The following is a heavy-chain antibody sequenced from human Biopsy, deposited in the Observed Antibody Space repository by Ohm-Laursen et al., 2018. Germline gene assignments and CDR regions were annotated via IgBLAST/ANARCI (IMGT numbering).Heavy chain of an antibody. CDR1: GGSFNGYF. J-gene: IGHJ6*02. CDR2: ITQSGST. V-gene: IGHV4-34*01. Sequence: TLSLTCAVYGGSFNGYFWSWIRQPPGKGLEWIGDITQSGSTNYSPSLKGRVTISVDTAKKQFSLSLRSVTAADTAVYYCARVPLPGIGAAYQGRFLYGMDVWGQGTTVSVSS. D-gene: IGHD6-13*01. CDR3: ARVPLPGIGAAYQGRFLYGMDV.